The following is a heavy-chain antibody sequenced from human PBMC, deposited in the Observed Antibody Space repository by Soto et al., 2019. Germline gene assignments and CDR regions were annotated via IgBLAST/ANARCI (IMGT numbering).Heavy chain of an antibody. D-gene: IGHD2-2*01. J-gene: IGHJ4*02. CDR1: GFTFDDYA. CDR3: AKESTMLCFDY. CDR2: ISWNSGSI. Sequence: GGSLRLSCAASGFTFDDYAMHWVRQAPGKGLEWVSGISWNSGSIGYADSVKGQFTISRDNAKNSLYLQMNSLRAEDTALYYCAKESTMLCFDYWGQGTLVTVSS. V-gene: IGHV3-9*01.